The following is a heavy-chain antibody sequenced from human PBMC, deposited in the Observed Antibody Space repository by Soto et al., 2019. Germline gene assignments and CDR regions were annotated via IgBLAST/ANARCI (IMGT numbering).Heavy chain of an antibody. V-gene: IGHV3-72*01. D-gene: IGHD4-17*01. CDR2: IRKKTNSYTT. CDR3: TTVTTVDYYFDY. J-gene: IGHJ4*02. Sequence: GGSLRLSCAASGLTFSDRCMDWVRQAPGKGLEWVGRIRKKTNSYTTEYAASVKGRFIISRDDSTNSLYLQMSSLKTEDTAVYYCTTVTTVDYYFDYWGQGTLVTVSS. CDR1: GLTFSDRC.